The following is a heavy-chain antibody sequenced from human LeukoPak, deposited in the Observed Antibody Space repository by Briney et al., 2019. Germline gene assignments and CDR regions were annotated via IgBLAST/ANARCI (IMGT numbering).Heavy chain of an antibody. J-gene: IGHJ4*02. Sequence: ASVTVSCTASGYTFTGYYMHWVRQAPGQGLEWMGWINPNSGGTNYAQKFQGRVTMTRDTSISTAYMELSRLRSDDTAVYYCARGGSRRDIVVVPASEYWGQGTLVTVSS. D-gene: IGHD2-2*01. CDR3: ARGGSRRDIVVVPASEY. V-gene: IGHV1-2*02. CDR1: GYTFTGYY. CDR2: INPNSGGT.